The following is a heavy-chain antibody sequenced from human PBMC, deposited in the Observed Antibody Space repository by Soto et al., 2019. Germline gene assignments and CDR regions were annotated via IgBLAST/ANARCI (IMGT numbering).Heavy chain of an antibody. J-gene: IGHJ4*02. CDR3: AKPLRSHYYGSGSYDY. D-gene: IGHD3-10*01. CDR1: GFTFDDYA. V-gene: IGHV3-9*01. CDR2: ISWNSGSI. Sequence: EVQLVESGGGLVQPGRSLRLSCAASGFTFDDYAMHWVRQAPGKGLEWVSGISWNSGSIGYADSVKGRFTISRDNAKNSLYLQMNSLTAEDTALYYCAKPLRSHYYGSGSYDYWGQGTLVTVSS.